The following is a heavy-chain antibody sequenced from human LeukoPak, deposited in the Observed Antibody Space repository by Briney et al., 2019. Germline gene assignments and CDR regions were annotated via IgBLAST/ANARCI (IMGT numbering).Heavy chain of an antibody. V-gene: IGHV3-30*02. CDR3: AKSGTTAMAY. CDR1: GLTFSSYG. D-gene: IGHD5-18*01. CDR2: IRYDGSNK. Sequence: GGSLRLSCAASGLTFSSYGMHWVRQAPGKGLEWVVFIRYDGSNKYYADSVKGRFTISRDNSKNTLYLQMNSLRAEDTAVYYCAKSGTTAMAYWGQGTLVTVSS. J-gene: IGHJ4*02.